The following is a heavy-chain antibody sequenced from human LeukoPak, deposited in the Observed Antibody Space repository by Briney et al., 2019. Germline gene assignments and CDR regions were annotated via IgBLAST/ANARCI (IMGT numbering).Heavy chain of an antibody. D-gene: IGHD2-2*01. CDR1: GGPISTTNW. CDR3: ARVRTSTNLNWFDP. J-gene: IGHJ5*02. CDR2: IYHTGST. Sequence: SETLSLTCAVSGGPISTTNWWNWDRQPPGKGLEWIGEIYHTGSTNYNPSLKSRVTISVDKSKNQFSLKLSSVTAADTAVYYCARVRTSTNLNWFDPWGQGTLVTVSS. V-gene: IGHV4-4*02.